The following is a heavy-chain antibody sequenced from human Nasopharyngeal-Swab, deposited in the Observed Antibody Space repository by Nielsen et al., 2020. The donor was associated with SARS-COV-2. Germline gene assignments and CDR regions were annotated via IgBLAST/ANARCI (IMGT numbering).Heavy chain of an antibody. V-gene: IGHV3-66*01. CDR3: ARDSYYYDSSGYYRYYYYYGMDV. Sequence: LTCAASGFTVSSNYMSWVRQAPGKGLEWVSVIYSGGSTYYADSVKGRFTISRDNSKNTLYLQMNSLRAEDTAVYYCARDSYYYDSSGYYRYYYYYGMDVWGQGTTVTVSS. D-gene: IGHD3-22*01. CDR1: GFTVSSNY. CDR2: IYSGGST. J-gene: IGHJ6*02.